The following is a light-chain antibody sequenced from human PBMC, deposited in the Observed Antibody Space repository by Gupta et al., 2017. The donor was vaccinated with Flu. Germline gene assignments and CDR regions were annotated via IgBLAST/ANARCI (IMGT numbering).Light chain of an antibody. V-gene: IGLV3-21*02. Sequence: SYARTQPPSVSVAPGQTARTTRAGINIGRKSVHWYQQKPGQAPVVVVYADSDRPSGILERFSGSHSGNTATLTISRVDAGDEADYYCQGWDGGSDDSGLFGGGTKLTVL. CDR3: QGWDGGSDDSGL. CDR1: NIGRKS. CDR2: ADS. J-gene: IGLJ2*01.